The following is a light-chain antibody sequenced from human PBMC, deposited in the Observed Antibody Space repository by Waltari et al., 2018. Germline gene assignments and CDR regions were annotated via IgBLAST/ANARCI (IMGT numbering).Light chain of an antibody. CDR2: GAS. CDR1: QSVGRS. CDR3: QHNLRLPVT. J-gene: IGKJ1*01. Sequence: EIVLTQSPGPLSLSPGESATLSCRASQSVGRSLVWYQQKPGQAPRLLIYGASTRATGIPDRFSGSGSGTDFSLTVSRLEPEDFGLYYCQHNLRLPVTFGQGTKVEIK. V-gene: IGKV3-20*01.